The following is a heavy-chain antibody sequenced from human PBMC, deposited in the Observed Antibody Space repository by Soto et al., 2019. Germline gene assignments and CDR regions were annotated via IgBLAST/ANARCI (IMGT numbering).Heavy chain of an antibody. CDR1: GFNFTSSS. D-gene: IGHD3-22*01. V-gene: IGHV1-58*01. Sequence: ASVKVSCKASGFNFTSSSVQWVRQARGQRLEWIGWITVGTGNTNYAQKLQERVTITRDMSTSTAYMELSNLRSEDTAVYYCAAGDSSGYYGGWGQGTQVTVSS. CDR2: ITVGTGNT. J-gene: IGHJ4*02. CDR3: AAGDSSGYYGG.